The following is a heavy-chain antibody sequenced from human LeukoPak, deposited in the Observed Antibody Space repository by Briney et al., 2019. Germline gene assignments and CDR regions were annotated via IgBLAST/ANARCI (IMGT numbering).Heavy chain of an antibody. CDR3: AKDLGYTSDWSDY. D-gene: IGHD6-19*01. Sequence: GSLRLSCAASGFIFSNYAMSWVRQAPGKGLEWVSGISGSGGSTYYADSVKGRFTISRDNSKNTLYLQMNSLRAEDTAVYYCAKDLGYTSDWSDYWGQGTLVTVSS. CDR2: ISGSGGST. J-gene: IGHJ4*02. V-gene: IGHV3-23*01. CDR1: GFIFSNYA.